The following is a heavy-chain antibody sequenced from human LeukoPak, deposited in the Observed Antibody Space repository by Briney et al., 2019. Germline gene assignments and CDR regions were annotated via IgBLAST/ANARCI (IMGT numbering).Heavy chain of an antibody. CDR3: AREREAKYYYDSSGYYYEFDY. CDR2: ISSSSSYI. D-gene: IGHD3-22*01. V-gene: IGHV3-21*01. CDR1: GSTFSSYS. J-gene: IGHJ4*02. Sequence: GGSLRLSCAASGSTFSSYSMNWVRQAPGKGLEWVSSISSSSSYIYYADSVKGRFTISRDNAKNSPYLQMNSLRAEDTAVYYCAREREAKYYYDSSGYYYEFDYWGQGTLVTVSS.